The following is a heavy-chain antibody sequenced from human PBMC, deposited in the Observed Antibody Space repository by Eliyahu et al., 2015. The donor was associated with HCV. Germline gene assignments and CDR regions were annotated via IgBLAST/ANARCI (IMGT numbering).Heavy chain of an antibody. D-gene: IGHD2-2*01. CDR2: ISSXSSYI. V-gene: IGHV3-21*01. CDR1: GFXFXSYS. Sequence: ELQLVESGGGLVKPGGSLRLSCAASGFXFXSYSMXWVRQGRGKGLGGVSSISSXSSYIXXADSVKGRFTISRDNAKNSLYLQMNSLRAEDTAVYYCARVNRDIVVVPAAMAPWGQGTLVTVSS. CDR3: ARVNRDIVVVPAAMAP. J-gene: IGHJ5*02.